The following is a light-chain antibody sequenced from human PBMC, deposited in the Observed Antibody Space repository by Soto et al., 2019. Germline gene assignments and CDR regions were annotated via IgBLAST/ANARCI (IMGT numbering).Light chain of an antibody. CDR1: QGISKY. V-gene: IGKV1-17*03. J-gene: IGKJ1*01. CDR2: EIS. Sequence: DIQMTQSPSAMSASVGDRVTITCRASQGISKYLAWYQQKPGKVPKRLIYEISSLQSGVTSRFSGSGSGTEFTLTISSLQPEDCATYYCLHHNSYSWTCGQGTEVEIK. CDR3: LHHNSYSWT.